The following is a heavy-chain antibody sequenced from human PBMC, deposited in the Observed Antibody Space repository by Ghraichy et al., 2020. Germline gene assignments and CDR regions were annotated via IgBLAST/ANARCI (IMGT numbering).Heavy chain of an antibody. CDR3: ARGMGATAFDY. D-gene: IGHD1-26*01. J-gene: IGHJ4*02. Sequence: GESLNISCKGSGYTFTSYWIGWVRQMPGKGLEWMGIIYPGDSDTRYSPSFRGQVTISADKSISTAYLQWSSLKPSDSAMYYCARGMGATAFDYRGQGALVTVSS. CDR1: GYTFTSYW. V-gene: IGHV5-51*01. CDR2: IYPGDSDT.